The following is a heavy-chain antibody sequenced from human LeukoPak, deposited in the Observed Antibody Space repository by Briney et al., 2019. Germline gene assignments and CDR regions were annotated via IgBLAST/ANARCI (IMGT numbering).Heavy chain of an antibody. Sequence: GGSLRLSCAASGFTFSGSAMHWVRQASGKGLEWVGRIRSKANSYATAYAASVKGRFTISRDDSKNTEYLQMNSLKTEDTAVYYCTRSTDPRPSYYYYYYMDVWGKGTTVTISS. J-gene: IGHJ6*03. CDR2: IRSKANSYAT. V-gene: IGHV3-73*01. CDR1: GFTFSGSA. CDR3: TRSTDPRPSYYYYYYMDV.